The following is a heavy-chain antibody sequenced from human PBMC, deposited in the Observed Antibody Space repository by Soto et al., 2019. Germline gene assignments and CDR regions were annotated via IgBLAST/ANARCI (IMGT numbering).Heavy chain of an antibody. J-gene: IGHJ4*02. D-gene: IGHD3-9*01. Sequence: SETLSLTCTVSGGSISGGGYYWSWIRQPPGKGLEWLGYISDSGSTYYDPSLKSRLTISVDTSKNQFSLKLYSLTAADTAVYYCARARPLDYAIVTALDYWGEGTLVTDSS. V-gene: IGHV4-31*03. CDR2: ISDSGST. CDR3: ARARPLDYAIVTALDY. CDR1: GGSISGGGYY.